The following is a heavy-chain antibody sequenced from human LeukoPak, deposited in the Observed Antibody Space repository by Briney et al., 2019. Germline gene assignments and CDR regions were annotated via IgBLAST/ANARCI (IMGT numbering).Heavy chain of an antibody. D-gene: IGHD6-19*01. CDR3: AKDRYSSGWYEEH. V-gene: IGHV3-30*02. Sequence: PGGSLRLSCAASGFTFSSYGMHWVRQAPGKGLDWVAFIHHDGSNKYYADSVRGRFTISRDNSKNTLYLQMNSLRAEDTAVYYCAKDRYSSGWYEEHWGQGTLVTVSS. CDR1: GFTFSSYG. J-gene: IGHJ4*02. CDR2: IHHDGSNK.